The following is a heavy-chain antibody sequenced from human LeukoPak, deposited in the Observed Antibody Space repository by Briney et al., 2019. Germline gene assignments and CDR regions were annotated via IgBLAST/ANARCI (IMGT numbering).Heavy chain of an antibody. J-gene: IGHJ5*02. CDR2: TNSDDSRI. Sequence: GGSLRLSCAASGFTLSYHWMHWVRQAPGKGLVWVSRTNSDDSRIIYAKSVKGRFTISRDNTKNTLYLQMNSLRAEDTAVYYCVAVAVTSYHWGQGTLVTVSS. V-gene: IGHV3-74*01. CDR3: VAVAVTSYH. D-gene: IGHD2-21*01. CDR1: GFTLSYHW.